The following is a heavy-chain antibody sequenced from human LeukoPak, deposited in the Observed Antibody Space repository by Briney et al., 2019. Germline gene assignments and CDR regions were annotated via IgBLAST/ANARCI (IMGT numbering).Heavy chain of an antibody. D-gene: IGHD1-26*01. CDR3: ARVKSGDYYYYMDV. Sequence: PSETLSLTCTVSGVSISSYYWSWLRQPPGKGLEWIGYIYYSGSTNYNPSLKSRVTISVDTSKNQFSLKLSSVTAADTAVYYCARVKSGDYYYYMDVWGKGTTVTVSS. CDR1: GVSISSYY. CDR2: IYYSGST. J-gene: IGHJ6*03. V-gene: IGHV4-59*01.